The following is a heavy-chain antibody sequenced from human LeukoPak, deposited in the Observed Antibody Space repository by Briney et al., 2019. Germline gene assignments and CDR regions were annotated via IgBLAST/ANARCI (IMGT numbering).Heavy chain of an antibody. CDR1: GGSINDYY. J-gene: IGHJ4*02. Sequence: KPSQTLSLTCTLSGGSINDYYWSWIRQSPGKGLEWIGYIYYQWTTKYNPSLISRVTISVETATSHFSLKMSSVTAADTAVYYCVSWRSGYFDYWGQGILVTVSS. CDR2: IYYQWTT. V-gene: IGHV4-59*01. CDR3: VSWRSGYFDY. D-gene: IGHD3-3*01.